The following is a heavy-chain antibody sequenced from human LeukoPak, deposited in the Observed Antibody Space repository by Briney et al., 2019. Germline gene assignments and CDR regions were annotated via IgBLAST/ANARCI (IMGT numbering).Heavy chain of an antibody. CDR3: AKDSLLYDYVWGSYRPDWFDP. Sequence: GGSLRLSCAASGFTFSSYWMHWVRQAPGKGLVWVSRINSDGSRTYYADSVKGRFTISRDNSKNTLYLQMNSLRAEDTAVYYCAKDSLLYDYVWGSYRPDWFDPWGQGTLVTVSS. CDR2: INSDGSRT. V-gene: IGHV3-74*01. D-gene: IGHD3-16*02. J-gene: IGHJ5*02. CDR1: GFTFSSYW.